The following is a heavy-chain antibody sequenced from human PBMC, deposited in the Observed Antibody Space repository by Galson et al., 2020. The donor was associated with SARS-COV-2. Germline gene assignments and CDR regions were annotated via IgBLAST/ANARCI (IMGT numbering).Heavy chain of an antibody. Sequence: SGPTLVKPTQTLTLTCTLSGFSLTTSGMGVTWIRQPPGKALEWLALIDCDDDKYYSTSLRTRLTISRDTSKNQVFLTMTNMDPVDTATYYCARMADGYGGYDYGSSPFDYWGLGTLVTVSS. J-gene: IGHJ4*02. CDR3: ARMADGYGGYDYGSSPFDY. V-gene: IGHV2-70*01. CDR2: IDCDDDK. D-gene: IGHD5-12*01. CDR1: GFSLTTSGMG.